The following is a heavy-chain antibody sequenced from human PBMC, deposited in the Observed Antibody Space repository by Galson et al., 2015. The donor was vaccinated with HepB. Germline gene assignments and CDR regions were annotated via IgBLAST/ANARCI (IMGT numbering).Heavy chain of an antibody. J-gene: IGHJ5*02. V-gene: IGHV3-30*18. Sequence: SLRLSCAASGFTFSSHGMHWVRQAPGKGLEWVALISYDGSNKYYADSVKGRFTISRDNSKNMLYLQMNSLRAEDTAVYYCAKAGPGQLRDFWLASWGQASLVTVSS. D-gene: IGHD3-3*01. CDR2: ISYDGSNK. CDR3: AKAGPGQLRDFWLAS. CDR1: GFTFSSHG.